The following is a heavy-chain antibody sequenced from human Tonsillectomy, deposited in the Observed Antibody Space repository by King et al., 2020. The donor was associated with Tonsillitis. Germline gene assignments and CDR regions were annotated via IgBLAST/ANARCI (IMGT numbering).Heavy chain of an antibody. CDR3: ASLKPGTNAFKI. V-gene: IGHV3-15*07. D-gene: IGHD1-7*01. Sequence: VQLVESGGGLVKPGESLSLSCAASCFNFNDTWMNWDRQVPGKGLEWVVRSRSKTDGGSTDYAAPVKGRCAISRDDSKNTLYLEMNSLKTEDTAMYYCASLKPGTNAFKIWGPGTTVTVSS. J-gene: IGHJ3*02. CDR2: SRSKTDGGST. CDR1: CFNFNDTW.